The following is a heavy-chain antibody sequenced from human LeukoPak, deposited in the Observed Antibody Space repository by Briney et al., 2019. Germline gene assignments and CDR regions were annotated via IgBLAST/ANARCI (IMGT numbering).Heavy chain of an antibody. CDR1: YG. CDR3: ARDRSYDFWSGYSTPDY. J-gene: IGHJ4*02. Sequence: YGMHWVRQAPGKGLEWVAVIWYDGSNKYYADSVKGRFTISRDNSKNTLDLQMDSLRAEDTAVYYCARDRSYDFWSGYSTPDYWGQGTLVTVSS. CDR2: IWYDGSNK. D-gene: IGHD3-3*01. V-gene: IGHV3-33*01.